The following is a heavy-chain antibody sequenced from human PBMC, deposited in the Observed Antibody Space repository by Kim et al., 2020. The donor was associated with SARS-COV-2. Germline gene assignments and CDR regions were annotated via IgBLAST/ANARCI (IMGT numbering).Heavy chain of an antibody. J-gene: IGHJ4*02. Sequence: SETLSLTCTVSGGSISSGGYYWSWIRQHPGKGLEWIGYIYYSGSTYYNPSLKSRVTISVDTSKNQFSLKLSSVTAADTAVYYCARTLIQLWSPFDYWGQGTLVTVSS. CDR2: IYYSGST. V-gene: IGHV4-31*03. CDR3: ARTLIQLWSPFDY. D-gene: IGHD5-18*01. CDR1: GGSISSGGYY.